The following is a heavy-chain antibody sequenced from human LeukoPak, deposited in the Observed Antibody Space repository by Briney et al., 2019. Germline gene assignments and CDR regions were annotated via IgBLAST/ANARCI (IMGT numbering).Heavy chain of an antibody. CDR1: GYTFTGYY. J-gene: IGHJ4*02. V-gene: IGHV1-2*02. D-gene: IGHD3-10*01. Sequence: ASVKVSCKASGYTFTGYYMHWVRQAPGQGLEWMGWISPNSGGTNYAQKFQGRVTMTRDTSISTAYMELSRLRSDDTAVYYCARVLYYYGSGSYPPGYWGQGTLVTVSS. CDR3: ARVLYYYGSGSYPPGY. CDR2: ISPNSGGT.